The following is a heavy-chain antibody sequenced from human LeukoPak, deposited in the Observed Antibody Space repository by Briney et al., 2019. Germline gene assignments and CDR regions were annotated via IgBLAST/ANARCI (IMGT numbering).Heavy chain of an antibody. CDR1: GGSISSSSYY. CDR3: ARQGGVVLAVANYFDY. V-gene: IGHV4-39*01. J-gene: IGHJ4*02. Sequence: SETLSLTCTVSGGSISSSSYYWGWIRQPPGTGLEWIGSIYYSGSTYYNPSLKSRVTISVDTSKNQFSLKLSSVTAADTAVYYCARQGGVVLAVANYFDYWGQGTLVTVSS. CDR2: IYYSGST. D-gene: IGHD6-13*01.